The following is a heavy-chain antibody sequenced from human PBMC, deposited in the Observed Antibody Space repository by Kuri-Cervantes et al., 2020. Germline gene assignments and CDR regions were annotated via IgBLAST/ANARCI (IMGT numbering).Heavy chain of an antibody. D-gene: IGHD4-17*01. CDR1: GGSISSGDYY. CDR2: IYYSGST. CDR3: ARGTTATHIYYYYGMDV. J-gene: IGHJ6*02. V-gene: IGHV4-61*08. Sequence: SETLSLTCTVSGGSISSGDYYWSWIRQPPGKGLEWIGYIYYSGSTNYNPSLKSRVTISVDTSKNQFSLKLSSVTAADTAVYYCARGTTATHIYYYYGMDVWGQGTTVTVSS.